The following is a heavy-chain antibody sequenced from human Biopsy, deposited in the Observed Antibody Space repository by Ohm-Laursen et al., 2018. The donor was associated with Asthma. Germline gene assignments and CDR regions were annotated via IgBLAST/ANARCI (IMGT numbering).Heavy chain of an antibody. Sequence: SLRLSYSASGFTFNKYGMHWVRQVAGKGLDWVAVVTYDGISQYYAESVKGRFTISRDNSRNTLNLQMNSVRPDDTAVYFCARERAGVLGSYNGMDVWGPGTTVSVSS. CDR1: GFTFNKYG. CDR3: ARERAGVLGSYNGMDV. D-gene: IGHD2-8*01. J-gene: IGHJ6*02. CDR2: VTYDGISQ. V-gene: IGHV3-30*03.